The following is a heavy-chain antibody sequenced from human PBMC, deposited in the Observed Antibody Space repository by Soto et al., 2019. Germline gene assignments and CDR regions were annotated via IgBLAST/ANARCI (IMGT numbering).Heavy chain of an antibody. CDR2: IYYTGST. CDR3: ARDEEVNYSDYGGSDYYYGLDV. D-gene: IGHD4-17*01. V-gene: IGHV4-31*03. CDR1: GDSISRGGYY. Sequence: QVQLQESGPGLVKPSQTLFLTCTVSGDSISRGGYYWSWIRQHPGKGLEWIGYIYYTGSTYYNPSLKSRVTISVDTSKNQFSLKLTSVTAADTAVYYCARDEEVNYSDYGGSDYYYGLDVWGQGTTVTVSS. J-gene: IGHJ6*02.